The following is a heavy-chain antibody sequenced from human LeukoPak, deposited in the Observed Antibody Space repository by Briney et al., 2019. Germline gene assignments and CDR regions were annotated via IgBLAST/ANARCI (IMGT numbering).Heavy chain of an antibody. Sequence: SETLSLTCTVSGGSISSYYWSWIRQPPGKGLEWIGYIYYSGSTNYNPSLKSRVTISVDTSKNQFSLKLSPVTAADTAVYYCARKAMVRGVWWAFDIWGQGTMVTVSS. CDR2: IYYSGST. CDR3: ARKAMVRGVWWAFDI. D-gene: IGHD3-10*01. J-gene: IGHJ3*02. CDR1: GGSISSYY. V-gene: IGHV4-59*01.